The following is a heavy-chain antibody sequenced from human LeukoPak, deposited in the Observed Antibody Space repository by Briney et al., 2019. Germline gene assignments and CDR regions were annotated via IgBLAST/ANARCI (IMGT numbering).Heavy chain of an antibody. V-gene: IGHV3-53*01. CDR1: DLTVASTY. CDR3: ARAVTDGYSLDFYFDF. Sequence: PGGSLRLSCGVSDLTVASTYMSWLRQAPGKGLDWVSTIYRNGNTFYADSVKGRFTISRDTSKNTLNHEMNSLGVEDTAVYYCARAVTDGYSLDFYFDFWGLGTLVTVSS. J-gene: IGHJ4*02. D-gene: IGHD5-24*01. CDR2: IYRNGNT.